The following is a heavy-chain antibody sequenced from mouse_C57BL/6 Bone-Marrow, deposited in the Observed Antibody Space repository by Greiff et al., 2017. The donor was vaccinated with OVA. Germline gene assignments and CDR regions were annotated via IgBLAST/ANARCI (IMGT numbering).Heavy chain of an antibody. J-gene: IGHJ2*01. CDR2: IHPSDSDT. Sequence: QVQLKESGAELVKPGASVKVSCKASGYTFTSYWMLWVKQRPGQGLEWIGRIHPSDSDTNYNQKFKGKATLTVDKSSSTAYMQLSSLTSEDSAVYYCAIGTGTVVAKDYFDYWGQGTTLTVSS. D-gene: IGHD1-1*01. CDR3: AIGTGTVVAKDYFDY. CDR1: GYTFTSYW. V-gene: IGHV1-74*01.